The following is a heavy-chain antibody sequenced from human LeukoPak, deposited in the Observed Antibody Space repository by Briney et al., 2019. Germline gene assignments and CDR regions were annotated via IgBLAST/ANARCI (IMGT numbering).Heavy chain of an antibody. Sequence: GGSLRLSCAASGFPFDDYGVSWVRQAPGKGLEWVSGIHWNGANTGYADSVKGRFTISRDNAKNSLYLQMNSLRAEDTALYYCARDKYYYGSGTFDSWGQGTLVTVSS. D-gene: IGHD3-10*01. CDR2: IHWNGANT. CDR1: GFPFDDYG. CDR3: ARDKYYYGSGTFDS. V-gene: IGHV3-20*04. J-gene: IGHJ5*01.